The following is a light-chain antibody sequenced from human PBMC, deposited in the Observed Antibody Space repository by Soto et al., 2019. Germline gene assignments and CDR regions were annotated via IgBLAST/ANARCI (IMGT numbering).Light chain of an antibody. V-gene: IGKV2-28*01. J-gene: IGKJ2*01. CDR1: QSLLHSNGYNY. CDR3: VQILETYT. Sequence: DIVMTQSPLSLPVTPGEPASISCRSSQSLLHSNGYNYLDWYLQKPGQSPQLLIYLGSNRASGVPDRFSGSGSGTDFTLKISRVEAEDVGVYYCVQILETYTFGQGTKLEIK. CDR2: LGS.